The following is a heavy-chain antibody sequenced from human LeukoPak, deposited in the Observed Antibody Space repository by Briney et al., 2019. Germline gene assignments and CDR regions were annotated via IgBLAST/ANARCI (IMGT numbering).Heavy chain of an antibody. J-gene: IGHJ4*02. CDR3: ARLAQHRYYYDTSAYRYYFDY. CDR1: GYAFTGYY. CDR2: MNPKSGGT. Sequence: ASVKVSCKASGYAFTGYYVHWVRQAPGQGLEWMGWMNPKSGGTNYAQKFEARVTMTTDTSTSTAYMELRRLRSDDTAVYYCARLAQHRYYYDTSAYRYYFDYWGQGTLVTVSS. D-gene: IGHD3-22*01. V-gene: IGHV1-2*02.